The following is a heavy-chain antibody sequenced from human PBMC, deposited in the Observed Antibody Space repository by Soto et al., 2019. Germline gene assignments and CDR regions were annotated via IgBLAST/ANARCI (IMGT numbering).Heavy chain of an antibody. V-gene: IGHV3-9*01. J-gene: IGHJ4*02. D-gene: IGHD2-2*02. CDR2: ITWNSDRV. CDR1: GFTFDAYA. Sequence: EVQLVESGGGLVQPGRSLRLSCTASGFTFDAYALHWVRQAPGKGLELVSGITWNSDRVDYADSVKGRFTVARDNARNSLYLQMNSLRPEDTASSFCAKGLSISAIDYWGQGTLVTVSS. CDR3: AKGLSISAIDY.